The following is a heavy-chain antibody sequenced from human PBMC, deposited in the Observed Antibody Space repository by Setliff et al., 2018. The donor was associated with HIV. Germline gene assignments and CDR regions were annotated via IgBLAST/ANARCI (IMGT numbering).Heavy chain of an antibody. V-gene: IGHV3-74*01. CDR2: INSDGSST. Sequence: PGGSLRLSCAASGRTFSSYWMHWVRQAPGKGLVWVSRINSDGSSTFYADSVKGRFTISRDNSKNTLYLQMNRLRVEDTAVYYCAKDGISGGAYPPYYFDYWGHGTLVTVSS. J-gene: IGHJ4*01. CDR1: GRTFSSYW. CDR3: AKDGISGGAYPPYYFDY. D-gene: IGHD2-15*01.